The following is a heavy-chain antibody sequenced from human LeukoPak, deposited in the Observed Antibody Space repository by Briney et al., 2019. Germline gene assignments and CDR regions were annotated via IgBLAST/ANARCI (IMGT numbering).Heavy chain of an antibody. CDR3: ARDLPLKNIVVVPAAGGLDY. J-gene: IGHJ4*02. V-gene: IGHV3-30-3*01. D-gene: IGHD2-2*01. Sequence: GGSLRLSCAASGFTFSSYAMHWVRQAPGKGLEWVAVISYDGSNKYYADSVKGRFTISRDNSKNTLYLQMNSLRAEDTAVYYCARDLPLKNIVVVPAAGGLDYWGQGTLVTVFS. CDR1: GFTFSSYA. CDR2: ISYDGSNK.